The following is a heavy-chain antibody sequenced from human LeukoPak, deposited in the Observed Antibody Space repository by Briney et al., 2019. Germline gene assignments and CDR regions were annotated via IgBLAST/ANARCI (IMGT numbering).Heavy chain of an antibody. D-gene: IGHD3-3*01. Sequence: EWMGWMNPNSGNTGYAQKFQGRVTITRNTSISTAYMELSSLRSEDTAVYYCARWSREGPPIWGQGTLVTVSS. V-gene: IGHV1-8*03. J-gene: IGHJ4*02. CDR3: ARWSREGPPI. CDR2: MNPNSGNT.